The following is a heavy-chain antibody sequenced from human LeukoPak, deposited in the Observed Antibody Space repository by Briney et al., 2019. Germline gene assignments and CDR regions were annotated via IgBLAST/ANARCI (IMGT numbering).Heavy chain of an antibody. Sequence: SVKVSCKASGGTLSSSGISWVRQAPGQGLEWMGGIIPIFGTAKYAQKFQGRVTITADESTSTAYMEVSSLRSEDTAVYYCARTELYGDYALHYWGQGTLVTVSS. CDR3: ARTELYGDYALHY. CDR1: GGTLSSSG. V-gene: IGHV1-69*01. CDR2: IIPIFGTA. J-gene: IGHJ4*02. D-gene: IGHD4-17*01.